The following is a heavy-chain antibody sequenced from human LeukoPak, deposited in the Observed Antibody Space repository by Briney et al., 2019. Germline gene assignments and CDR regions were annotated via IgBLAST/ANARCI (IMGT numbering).Heavy chain of an antibody. D-gene: IGHD2-15*01. CDR1: GFTFSNSD. CDR2: IINIDGRT. J-gene: IGHJ3*01. V-gene: IGHV3-23*01. Sequence: GGSLRLSCAASGFTFSNSDMSWVGQAPGKGLEWVSTIINIDGRTFYADSVEGRFTISSDKSKSTLYLQMNSLRAEDTALYYCAKRPGYGFAFDLWGQGTVVTVSS. CDR3: AKRPGYGFAFDL.